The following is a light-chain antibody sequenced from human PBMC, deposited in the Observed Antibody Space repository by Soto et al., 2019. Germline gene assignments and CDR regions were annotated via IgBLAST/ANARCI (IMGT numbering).Light chain of an antibody. CDR3: QQSYSSPRT. Sequence: DIQMTQSPSSLSASVGDRVTITCRTSQSVSKYLNWYQQKLGKAPKLLIYAASTLQTGVPSRFSGSGSGTDFTLTISSLQPEDFATYYCQQSYSSPRTFGHGTKVDIK. V-gene: IGKV1-39*01. CDR1: QSVSKY. CDR2: AAS. J-gene: IGKJ1*01.